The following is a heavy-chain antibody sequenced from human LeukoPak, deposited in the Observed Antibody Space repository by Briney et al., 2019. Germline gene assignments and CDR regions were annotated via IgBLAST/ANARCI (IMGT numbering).Heavy chain of an antibody. Sequence: GGSLRLSCAASGFTFSSYEMNWVRQAPGKGLEWVSYISSSGSTIYYADSVKGRFTISRDNSKNTLYLRMNSLRAEDTAVYYCAKTPLYYYDSSGGGSYFDYWGQGTLVTVSS. CDR3: AKTPLYYYDSSGGGSYFDY. V-gene: IGHV3-48*03. D-gene: IGHD3-22*01. CDR1: GFTFSSYE. J-gene: IGHJ4*02. CDR2: ISSSGSTI.